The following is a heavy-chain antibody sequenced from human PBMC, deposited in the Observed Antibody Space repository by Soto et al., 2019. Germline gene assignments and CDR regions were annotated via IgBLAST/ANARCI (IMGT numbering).Heavy chain of an antibody. CDR2: IKQDGSEK. J-gene: IGHJ5*02. CDR1: GFTFSSYW. D-gene: IGHD3-16*02. Sequence: LRLSCAASGFTFSSYWMSWVRQAPGKGLEWVANIKQDGSEKFYVDSVKGRFTISRDNAKNSLYLQMNSLRVEDTAVYYCTTDGMITFGGVFVPNWFDPWGQGTLVTVSS. CDR3: TTDGMITFGGVFVPNWFDP. V-gene: IGHV3-7*03.